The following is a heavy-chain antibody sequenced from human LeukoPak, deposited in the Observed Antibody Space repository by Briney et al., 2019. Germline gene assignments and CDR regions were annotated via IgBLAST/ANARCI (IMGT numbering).Heavy chain of an antibody. CDR2: INHSGST. J-gene: IGHJ6*03. Sequence: SETLSLTCAVYGGSFSGYYWSWIRQPPGKGLEWIGEINHSGSTNYNPSLKSRVTISADTSKNQFSLKLSSVTAADTAVYYCARGIGYGDYLGYYYYYMDVWGKGTTVTVSS. D-gene: IGHD4-17*01. CDR1: GGSFSGYY. V-gene: IGHV4-34*01. CDR3: ARGIGYGDYLGYYYYYMDV.